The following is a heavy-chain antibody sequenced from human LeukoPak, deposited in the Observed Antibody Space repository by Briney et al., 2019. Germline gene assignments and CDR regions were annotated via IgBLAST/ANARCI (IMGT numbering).Heavy chain of an antibody. D-gene: IGHD3-9*01. CDR1: GFTFSNYA. Sequence: GGSLRLSCSASGFTFSNYALHWVRQAPGKGLEYVSTISNNGATTYYADSVRGRFTISRDNSKNTLYLQMTSLRVEDTAVFHCVKDRDYNILTGFYTRLGMDVWGQGTTVTVSS. J-gene: IGHJ6*02. CDR2: ISNNGATT. CDR3: VKDRDYNILTGFYTRLGMDV. V-gene: IGHV3-64D*06.